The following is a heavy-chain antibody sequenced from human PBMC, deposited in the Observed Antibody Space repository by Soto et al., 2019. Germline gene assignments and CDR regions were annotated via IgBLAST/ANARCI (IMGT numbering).Heavy chain of an antibody. CDR3: ARDNRRDGYTFAAFDY. CDR2: IIPIFGTA. V-gene: IGHV1-69*13. J-gene: IGHJ4*02. CDR1: GGTFSSYA. D-gene: IGHD5-12*01. Sequence: GASVKVSCKASGGTFSSYAISWVRQAPGQGLEWMGGIIPIFGTANYAQKFQGRVTITADESTSTAYMELSSLRSEDTAVYYCARDNRRDGYTFAAFDYWGQGTLVTVSS.